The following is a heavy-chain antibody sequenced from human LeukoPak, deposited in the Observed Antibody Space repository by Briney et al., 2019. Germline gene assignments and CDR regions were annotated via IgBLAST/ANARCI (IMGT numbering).Heavy chain of an antibody. D-gene: IGHD2-2*03. CDR1: GGTFSSYA. CDR3: ARRTLEPGYCSSTSCPRAYYFDY. J-gene: IGHJ4*02. CDR2: IIPIFGTA. Sequence: SVKVSCKASGGTFSSYAISWVRQAPGQGLEWMGGIIPIFGTANYAQKFQGRVTITTDESTSTAYMELSSLRSEDTAVYYCARRTLEPGYCSSTSCPRAYYFDYWGQGTLVTASS. V-gene: IGHV1-69*05.